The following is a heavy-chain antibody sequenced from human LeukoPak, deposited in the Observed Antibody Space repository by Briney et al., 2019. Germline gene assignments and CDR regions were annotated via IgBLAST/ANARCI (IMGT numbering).Heavy chain of an antibody. V-gene: IGHV3-48*02. Sequence: RGSPRLSCAASGFTFSRFTMTWDRQAPGKGLEWVSYISSGSRTIYNADSVKGRFTISRDNAENVLSLQMNSLRDEDTAVYYCARVDDSTSYSGSEYCGQGNLVTVSS. CDR1: GFTFSRFT. J-gene: IGHJ4*02. D-gene: IGHD2-2*01. CDR2: ISSGSRTI. CDR3: ARVDDSTSYSGSEY.